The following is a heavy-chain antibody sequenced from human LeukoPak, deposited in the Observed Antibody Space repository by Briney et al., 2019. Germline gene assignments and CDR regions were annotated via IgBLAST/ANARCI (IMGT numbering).Heavy chain of an antibody. J-gene: IGHJ4*02. CDR1: GFTFSDYY. CDR2: ISGGDSSI. V-gene: IGHV3-11*01. Sequence: GGSLRLSCAASGFTFSDYYMTWIRQAPGKGLEWVSYISGGDSSIHYADSVRGRFTISRDNAKNSLYLQLNSLRAEDTAVYYCARLKSGNYSPFDYWGRGTLVTVSS. D-gene: IGHD1-26*01. CDR3: ARLKSGNYSPFDY.